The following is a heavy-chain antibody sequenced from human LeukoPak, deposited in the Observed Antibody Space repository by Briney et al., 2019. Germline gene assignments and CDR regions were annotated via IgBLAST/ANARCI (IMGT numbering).Heavy chain of an antibody. CDR1: GGSIRSSSYY. J-gene: IGHJ4*02. Sequence: PSETLSLTCTVSGGSIRSSSYYWAWIRQAPGKGLEWIGIIHHSGSTYYNPSLKSRVTMSADTSKNQFSLNLNSVTAADMAMYYCARQVVDSGSYCDSWGQGTLVTVSS. CDR3: ARQVVDSGSYCDS. V-gene: IGHV4-39*01. D-gene: IGHD1-26*01. CDR2: IHHSGST.